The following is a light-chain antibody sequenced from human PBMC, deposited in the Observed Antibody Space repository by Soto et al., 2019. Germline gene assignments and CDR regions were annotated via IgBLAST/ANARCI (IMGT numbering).Light chain of an antibody. CDR2: GAS. CDR3: QQRSNWPALT. CDR1: QSITNNY. V-gene: IGKV3D-20*02. J-gene: IGKJ4*01. Sequence: EIVMTLSPATLSVSPWERATLSCRASQSITNNYLAWYQQKPGRAHRLLIYGASSRATGIPDRFSGSGSGTDFTLTISSLEPEDFAVYYCQQRSNWPALTFGGGTKV.